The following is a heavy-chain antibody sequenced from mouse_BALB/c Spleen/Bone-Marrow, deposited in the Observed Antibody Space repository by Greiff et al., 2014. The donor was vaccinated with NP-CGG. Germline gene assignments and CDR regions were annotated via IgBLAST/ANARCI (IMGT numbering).Heavy chain of an antibody. CDR2: IDPANGNT. Sequence: VQLKESGAALVKPGASVKLSCTASGFNTKDTYMHWVKQRPEQGLEWIGRIDPANGNTKYDPKFQGKATITADTSSNTAYLQLSSLTSEDTAVYYCANYYYGSHFDYWGQGTTLTVSS. J-gene: IGHJ2*01. D-gene: IGHD1-1*01. CDR1: GFNTKDTY. CDR3: ANYYYGSHFDY. V-gene: IGHV14-3*02.